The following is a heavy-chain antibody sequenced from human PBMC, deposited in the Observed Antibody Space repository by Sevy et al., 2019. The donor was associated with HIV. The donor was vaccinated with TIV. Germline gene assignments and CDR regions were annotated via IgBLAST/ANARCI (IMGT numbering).Heavy chain of an antibody. CDR2: FSFGCGRI. CDR3: AREGCPQPHDY. CDR1: GFTFAKYS. J-gene: IGHJ4*02. V-gene: IGHV3-23*01. Sequence: GGSLRLSCAASGFTFAKYSVSWLRQAPGKGLEWVSTFSFGCGRINYADSVKGRFTISRDDSKNTLYLQMNSLRAEDTATYFCAREGCPQPHDYWGQGTLVTVSS.